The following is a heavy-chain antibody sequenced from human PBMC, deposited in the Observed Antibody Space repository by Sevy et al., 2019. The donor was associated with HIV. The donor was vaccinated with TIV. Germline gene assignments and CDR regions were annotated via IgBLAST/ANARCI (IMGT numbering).Heavy chain of an antibody. J-gene: IGHJ4*02. CDR1: GLTLSGYG. Sequence: GGSLRLSCVASGLTLSGYGMHWVRQAPGNGLEWVAAISYDGSNKYYADSLKGRFTISRDDSKNTLYLQMNNVRPEDTAVYYCSKDASSPGVDYYFDYWGQGTLVTVSS. CDR2: ISYDGSNK. D-gene: IGHD5-12*01. V-gene: IGHV3-30*18. CDR3: SKDASSPGVDYYFDY.